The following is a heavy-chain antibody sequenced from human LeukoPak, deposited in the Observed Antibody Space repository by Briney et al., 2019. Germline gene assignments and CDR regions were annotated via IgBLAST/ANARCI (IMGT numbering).Heavy chain of an antibody. Sequence: GASVKVSCKASGYTFTSYDINWVRQATGQGLEWMGWMNPNSGNTGYAQKFQGRVTMTRNTSISTAYMELGSLRSEDTAVYYCARGRSSSAPDDDYWGQGTLVTVSS. CDR2: MNPNSGNT. V-gene: IGHV1-8*01. J-gene: IGHJ4*02. D-gene: IGHD6-6*01. CDR3: ARGRSSSAPDDDY. CDR1: GYTFTSYD.